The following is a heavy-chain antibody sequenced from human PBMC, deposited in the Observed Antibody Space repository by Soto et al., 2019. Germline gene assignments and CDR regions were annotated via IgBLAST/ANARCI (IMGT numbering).Heavy chain of an antibody. V-gene: IGHV1-69*13. CDR1: AGTFSSYS. J-gene: IGHJ6*02. D-gene: IGHD2-21*02. CDR3: ARAVVVTVLQHYYYGMDV. CDR2: IIPIFGTS. Sequence: GASVKVSCKASAGTFSSYSISWVRQAPGQGLEWMGRIIPIFGTSNYAQTFQGRVTITADESTRTAYMELSSLRSEDTAVYYCARAVVVTVLQHYYYGMDVWGQGTTVTVSS.